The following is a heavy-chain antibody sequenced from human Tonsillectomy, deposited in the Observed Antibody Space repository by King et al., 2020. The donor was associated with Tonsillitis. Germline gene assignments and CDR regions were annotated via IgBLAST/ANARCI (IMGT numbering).Heavy chain of an antibody. CDR1: GGTFSNYA. J-gene: IGHJ4*02. CDR2: IIPIFGTT. V-gene: IGHV1-69*01. CDR3: ARAREKMNLGNYYFDY. Sequence: QLVQSGAEVKKPGSSVKVSCKASGGTFSNYAVSWVRQAPGQGLEWMGGIIPIFGTTNYAQKFQDRVTITADESTRTAYMELSSLRSEDTAVYYCARAREKMNLGNYYFDYWGQGTLVTVSS. D-gene: IGHD1-14*01.